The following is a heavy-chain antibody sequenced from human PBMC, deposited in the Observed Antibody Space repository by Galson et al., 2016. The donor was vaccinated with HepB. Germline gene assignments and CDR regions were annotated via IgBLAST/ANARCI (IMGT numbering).Heavy chain of an antibody. CDR1: GFSLSTRGVG. CDR3: AHRLPDSGSYYDCNY. D-gene: IGHD1-26*01. J-gene: IGHJ4*02. Sequence: PALVKPTQTLTLTCTFSGFSLSTRGVGVGWIRQPPGKALEWLAVIYWDDKKRYSPSLKSRLTITKDTSKNQVVLTMTNMDPVDTATYSCAHRLPDSGSYYDCNYWGQGTLVTVSS. V-gene: IGHV2-5*02. CDR2: IYWDDKK.